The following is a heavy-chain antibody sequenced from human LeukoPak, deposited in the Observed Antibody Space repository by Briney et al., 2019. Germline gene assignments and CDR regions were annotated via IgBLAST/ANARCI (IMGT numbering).Heavy chain of an antibody. Sequence: GGSLRLSCAASGFTLSDHYVDWVRQAPGKGLEWVSSISPSSSYIYYADSVKGRFTISRDNAKNSLYLQMNSLRAEDTAVYYCARGRGCSSMSRYSDYWGHRIPVTVSS. CDR2: ISPSSSYI. CDR3: ARGRGCSSMSRYSDY. V-gene: IGHV3-21*01. CDR1: GFTLSDHY. J-gene: IGHJ4*03. D-gene: IGHD2-2*01.